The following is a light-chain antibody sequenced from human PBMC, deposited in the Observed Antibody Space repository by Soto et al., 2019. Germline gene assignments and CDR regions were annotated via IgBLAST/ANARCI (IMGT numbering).Light chain of an antibody. V-gene: IGKV3-20*01. J-gene: IGKJ1*01. CDR3: QQYGSSPRT. CDR2: GAS. CDR1: QSLSRSS. Sequence: EIVLTQSPGTLSLSPGDRATLSCRASQSLSRSSLAWYQQKPGRAPRLLIYGASSRATGIPDRFSGSGSGTDFTRTISGLEPEDFAVYYCQQYGSSPRTFGKGTKVDIK.